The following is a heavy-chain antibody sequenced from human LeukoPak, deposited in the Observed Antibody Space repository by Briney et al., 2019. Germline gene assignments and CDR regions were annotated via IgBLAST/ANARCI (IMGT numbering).Heavy chain of an antibody. CDR2: IKSKTDGGTT. CDR3: TTDRYYYDYSGYAFDI. CDR1: GFTFSNAW. Sequence: ESGGSLRLSCAASGFTFSNAWMSWVRQAPGKGLEWVGRIKSKTDGGTTDYAAPVKGRFTISRDDSKNTLYLQMNSPKTEDTAVYYCTTDRYYYDYSGYAFDIWGQGTMVTVSS. J-gene: IGHJ3*02. D-gene: IGHD3-22*01. V-gene: IGHV3-15*01.